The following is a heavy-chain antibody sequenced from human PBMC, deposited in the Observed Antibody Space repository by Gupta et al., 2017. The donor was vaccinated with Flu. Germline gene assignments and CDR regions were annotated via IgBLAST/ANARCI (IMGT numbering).Heavy chain of an antibody. V-gene: IGHV1-69*01. Sequence: GTFNNYAISWVRQAPGQGLEWMGGIIPRSETVNYVQNFQGRLTITADESTLSVYMELSSLRSEDTAVYYCARGVAGGSFFYYGMDVWGQGTTVTVSS. J-gene: IGHJ6*02. CDR1: GTFNNYA. D-gene: IGHD3-16*01. CDR3: ARGVAGGSFFYYGMDV. CDR2: IIPRSETV.